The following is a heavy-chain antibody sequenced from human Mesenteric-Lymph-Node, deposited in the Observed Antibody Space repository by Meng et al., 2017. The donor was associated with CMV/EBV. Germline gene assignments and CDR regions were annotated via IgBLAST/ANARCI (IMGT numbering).Heavy chain of an antibody. Sequence: GESLKISCVASGFTFSDYWMHWVRRAPGKGLVWVSRINRDGRTTTYADSVKGRFTISRDNAKNSLYLQMNSLRAEDTAIYYCARVSYCGADCYSLALDYWGQGTLVTVSS. D-gene: IGHD2-21*01. CDR1: GFTFSDYW. CDR2: INRDGRTT. V-gene: IGHV3-74*01. J-gene: IGHJ4*02. CDR3: ARVSYCGADCYSLALDY.